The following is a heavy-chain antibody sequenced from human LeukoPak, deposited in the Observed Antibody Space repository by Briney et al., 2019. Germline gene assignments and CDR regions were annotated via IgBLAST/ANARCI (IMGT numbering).Heavy chain of an antibody. Sequence: ASVKVSCKTSGYTFTGYYMHWVRQAPGPGLEWMGWINPNSGGTNYAQKFQGRVTMTRDTSISTAYMEMSRLRSDDTAVYYCARANMVRAVRSFFDRNWFDPWGQGTLVTVSS. V-gene: IGHV1-2*02. CDR3: ARANMVRAVRSFFDRNWFDP. J-gene: IGHJ5*02. D-gene: IGHD3-10*01. CDR2: INPNSGGT. CDR1: GYTFTGYY.